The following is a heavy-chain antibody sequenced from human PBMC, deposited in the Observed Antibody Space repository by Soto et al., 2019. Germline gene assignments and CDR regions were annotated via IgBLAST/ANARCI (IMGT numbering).Heavy chain of an antibody. CDR3: ARGSQTYYDFWSGYSGNWFDP. CDR1: GYTFTGYY. D-gene: IGHD3-3*01. Sequence: ASVKVSCKASGYTFTGYYMHWVRQAPGHGLEWMGWINPNSGGTNYAQKFQGRVTMTRDTSISTAYMELSRLRSDDTAVYYCARGSQTYYDFWSGYSGNWFDPWGQGTLVTVSS. CDR2: INPNSGGT. J-gene: IGHJ5*02. V-gene: IGHV1-2*02.